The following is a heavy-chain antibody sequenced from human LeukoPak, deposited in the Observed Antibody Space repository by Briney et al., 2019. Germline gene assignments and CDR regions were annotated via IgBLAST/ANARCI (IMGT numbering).Heavy chain of an antibody. J-gene: IGHJ3*01. CDR3: AKDRYCSGGSCYADAFDV. Sequence: GGSLRLSCAASGFSFSDYAMAWVRQAPGKGLQWVADITGSGGRTDHADSVRGRFIISRDNSKNKLYLEMNCLRAEDTAIYFCAKDRYCSGGSCYADAFDVWGQGIMVTVSS. D-gene: IGHD2-15*01. CDR1: GFSFSDYA. V-gene: IGHV3-23*01. CDR2: ITGSGGRT.